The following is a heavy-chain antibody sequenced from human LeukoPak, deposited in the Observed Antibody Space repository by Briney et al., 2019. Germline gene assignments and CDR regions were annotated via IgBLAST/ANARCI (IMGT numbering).Heavy chain of an antibody. CDR1: GFTFSSYS. D-gene: IGHD1-14*01. Sequence: GGSLRLSCAASGFTFSSYSMNWVRQAPGKGLEWVSVLYSDGNTKYSDSVQGRFTISRDNSKNTLYLEMNSLSPDDAAVYYCARGVEPLAANTLAYWGQGTQVTVSS. V-gene: IGHV3-53*01. CDR3: ARGVEPLAANTLAY. CDR2: LYSDGNT. J-gene: IGHJ4*02.